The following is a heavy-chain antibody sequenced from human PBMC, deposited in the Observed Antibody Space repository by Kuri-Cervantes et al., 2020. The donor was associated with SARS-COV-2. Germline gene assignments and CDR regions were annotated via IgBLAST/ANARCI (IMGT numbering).Heavy chain of an antibody. CDR1: GGSISSYY. D-gene: IGHD2-8*01. J-gene: IGHJ6*02. Sequence: SETLSLTCTVSGGSISSYYWSWIRQPPGKGLEWIGYISYSGNTNYNPSLKSRVTISVDTSKNQFSLRLSSVTAADTAVYYCARHFNDCSNGVCRTYYYYSMDVWGQGTTVTVSS. CDR2: ISYSGNT. V-gene: IGHV4-59*01. CDR3: ARHFNDCSNGVCRTYYYYSMDV.